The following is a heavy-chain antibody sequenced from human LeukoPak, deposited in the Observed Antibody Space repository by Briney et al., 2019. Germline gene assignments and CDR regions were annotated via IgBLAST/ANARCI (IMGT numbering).Heavy chain of an antibody. CDR3: ARGYGSGSYSYYYGMDV. CDR2: ISSSGSTI. Sequence: TGGSLRLSCAASGFTFSDYYMSWLRQAPGKGLEWVSYISSSGSTIYYADSVKGRFTISRDNAKNSLYLQMNSLRAEDTAVYYCARGYGSGSYSYYYGMDVWGQGTTVTVSS. V-gene: IGHV3-11*01. D-gene: IGHD3-10*01. J-gene: IGHJ6*02. CDR1: GFTFSDYY.